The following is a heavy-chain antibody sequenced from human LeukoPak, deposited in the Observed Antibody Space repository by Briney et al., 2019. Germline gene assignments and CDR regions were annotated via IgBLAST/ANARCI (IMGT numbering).Heavy chain of an antibody. D-gene: IGHD1-1*01. CDR2: IGGGGSDT. CDR1: GFTFSNYW. CDR3: AKDVFHWAFDI. V-gene: IGHV3-23*01. Sequence: GGSLRLSCATSGFTFSNYWMSWVRQAPGKGLEWVAAIGGGGSDTKYTDSVMGRFTLSRDLSKNTLYLQMNSLRAEDTAVYFCAKDVFHWAFDIWGQGTMVTVSS. J-gene: IGHJ3*02.